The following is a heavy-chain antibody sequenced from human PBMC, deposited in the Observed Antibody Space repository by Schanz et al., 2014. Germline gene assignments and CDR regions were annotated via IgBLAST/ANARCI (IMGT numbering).Heavy chain of an antibody. CDR2: ISGSGGST. J-gene: IGHJ4*02. V-gene: IGHV3-23*04. Sequence: EVQVVESGGDLVQPGGSLRLSCAVSGCTFSNYGMGWVRQAPGKGLEWVSAISGSGGSTYYADSVKGRFTIYRDNSKNTLFLQMTSLRAEDTALYFCAKEVRLVLRDWLPTPDFDYWGQGTLVTVSS. CDR3: AKEVRLVLRDWLPTPDFDY. D-gene: IGHD3-3*01. CDR1: GCTFSNYG.